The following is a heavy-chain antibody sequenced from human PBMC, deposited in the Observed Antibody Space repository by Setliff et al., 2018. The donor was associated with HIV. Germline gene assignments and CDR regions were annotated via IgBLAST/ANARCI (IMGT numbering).Heavy chain of an antibody. V-gene: IGHV4-31*03. CDR1: GGSITSGTYY. CDR2: IYYSGST. J-gene: IGHJ6*02. Sequence: TLSLTCTVSGGSITSGTYYWNWIRQHPGKGLEWIGYIYYSGSTYYNPSPKSRITISVDTSKNQFSLTLNSVTAADTAVYYCARDEGVVAATETYYYNGLDVWGQGTTVTVSS. CDR3: ARDEGVVAATETYYYNGLDV. D-gene: IGHD2-15*01.